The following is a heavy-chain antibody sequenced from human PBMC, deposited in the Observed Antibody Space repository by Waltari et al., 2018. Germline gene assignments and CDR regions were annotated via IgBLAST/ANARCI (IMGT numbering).Heavy chain of an antibody. CDR1: GGPVSRYA. V-gene: IGHV1-69*12. CDR2: VIPIFGKA. CDR3: ARGSGGGANYYYYYMDV. D-gene: IGHD3-10*01. Sequence: VQRVQAGAEVKKPGSSVKVACRASGGPVSRYAISWVRWPPGQVLGWMGGVIPIFGKANYAQQCQGRVTMTADESTSTAYMELSSLRSEYTAVYYCARGSGGGANYYYYYMDVWGKGTTVTVSS. J-gene: IGHJ6*03.